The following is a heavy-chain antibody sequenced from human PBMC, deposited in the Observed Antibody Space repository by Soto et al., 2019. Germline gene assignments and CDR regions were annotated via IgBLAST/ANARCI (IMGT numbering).Heavy chain of an antibody. CDR2: ISYGGNT. J-gene: IGHJ4*02. CDR1: GGSISSTSYY. CDR3: ARHRRETGTYAQPLDY. Sequence: SETLSLTCTVSGGSISSTSYYWGWIRQPPGKGLEWIGSISYGGNTYHNPSLRSRVTISVDTSKSQFSLDLTSVTAADTAVYYCARHRRETGTYAQPLDYWGQGTLVTVSS. D-gene: IGHD1-1*01. V-gene: IGHV4-39*01.